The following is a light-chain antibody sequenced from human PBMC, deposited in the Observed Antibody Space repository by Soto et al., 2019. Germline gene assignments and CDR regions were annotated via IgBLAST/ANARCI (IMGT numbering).Light chain of an antibody. V-gene: IGKV1-5*03. J-gene: IGKJ1*01. CDR1: QSINNW. Sequence: DIQMTQSPSTLSASVGDRVTITCRASQSINNWLAWYQQKPGKAPKLFIFKASTLESGVPSRFSGSGSGTEFTLSISSLQPDDFATYFCQQYESFPRTFGQGTKGEIK. CDR3: QQYESFPRT. CDR2: KAS.